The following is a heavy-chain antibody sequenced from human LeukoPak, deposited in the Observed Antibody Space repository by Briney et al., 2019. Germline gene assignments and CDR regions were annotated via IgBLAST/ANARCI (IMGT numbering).Heavy chain of an antibody. CDR2: MNPNSGNT. V-gene: IGHV1-8*03. Sequence: ASVKVSCKASGYTFTSYDINWVRQATGQGLEWMGWMNPNSGNTGYAQKFQGRVTITRNTSMSTAYMELSSLRSEDTAVYYCARVIVVVPAAKVWFDPWGQGTLVTVSS. J-gene: IGHJ5*02. D-gene: IGHD2-2*01. CDR3: ARVIVVVPAAKVWFDP. CDR1: GYTFTSYD.